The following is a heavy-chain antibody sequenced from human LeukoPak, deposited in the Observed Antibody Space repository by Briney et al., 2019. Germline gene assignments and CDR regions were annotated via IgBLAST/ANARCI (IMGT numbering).Heavy chain of an antibody. V-gene: IGHV3-30*02. D-gene: IGHD5-18*01. CDR3: GKERDSAMVTIDY. CDR2: IRYDGSNK. J-gene: IGHJ4*02. CDR1: GFTFSIYG. Sequence: GGSLRLSCAASGFTFSIYGMHWVRQAPGKGLEWVAFIRYDGSNKYYADSVKGRFTISRDNSKNTLYLQMNSLRAEDTAVYYCGKERDSAMVTIDYWGQGTLVTVSS.